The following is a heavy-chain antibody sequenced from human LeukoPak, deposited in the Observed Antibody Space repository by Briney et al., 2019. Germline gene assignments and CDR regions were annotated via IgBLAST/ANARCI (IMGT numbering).Heavy chain of an antibody. CDR3: ARRAGRITIFGVVNYFDY. CDR2: ISYSGST. V-gene: IGHV4-39*01. D-gene: IGHD3-3*01. J-gene: IGHJ4*02. CDR1: GGSISSSRYY. Sequence: PSETLSLTCTVSGGSISSSRYYWGWIRRPPGKGLDWIGSISYSGSTYYNSSLKSRLTISVDTSKNQFSLKLSSVTAADTAVHYCARRAGRITIFGVVNYFDYWGQGTLVTVSS.